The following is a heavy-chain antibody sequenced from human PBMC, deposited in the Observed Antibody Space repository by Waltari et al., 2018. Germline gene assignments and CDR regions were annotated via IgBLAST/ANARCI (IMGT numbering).Heavy chain of an antibody. V-gene: IGHV5-51*01. J-gene: IGHJ3*01. CDR3: ARELIWPGELGPFDL. Sequence: EVQLVQSGTQVREPGESLTISCKASEYSFSSYWIGWVRQMPGKGMEWMGIIFPRDSDTRYTPSSQGRVTISADKSTGTAYLEFSSLTASDTAMYFCARELIWPGELGPFDLWGQGTFVSVSS. CDR1: EYSFSSYW. CDR2: IFPRDSDT. D-gene: IGHD3-10*01.